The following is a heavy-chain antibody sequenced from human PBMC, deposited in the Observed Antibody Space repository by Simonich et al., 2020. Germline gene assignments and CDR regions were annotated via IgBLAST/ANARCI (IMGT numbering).Heavy chain of an antibody. CDR2: IYHRGST. CDR3: ARVGYSNYYYYGMDV. Sequence: QVQLQESGPGLVKPSETLSLTCAVSGYSISSGYYWGWIRQPPGKGLEGIGSIYHRGSTYYTPCLKSRVTLSVDTSKNQFSLKLSSVTAADTAVYYCARVGYSNYYYYGMDVWGQGTTVTVSS. D-gene: IGHD6-13*01. J-gene: IGHJ6*02. V-gene: IGHV4-38-2*01. CDR1: GYSISSGYY.